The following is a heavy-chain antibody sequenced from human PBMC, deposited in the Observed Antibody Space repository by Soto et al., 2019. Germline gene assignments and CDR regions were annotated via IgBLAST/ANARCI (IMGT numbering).Heavy chain of an antibody. Sequence: VKVSCKASGGTFSSYTISWVRQAPGQGLEWMGGIIPIFGTANYAQKFQGRVTITADESTSIAYMELSSLRSEDTAVYYCASSYGSGNYFDYWGQGTLVTVSS. V-gene: IGHV1-69*13. CDR1: GGTFSSYT. CDR2: IIPIFGTA. J-gene: IGHJ4*02. D-gene: IGHD3-10*01. CDR3: ASSYGSGNYFDY.